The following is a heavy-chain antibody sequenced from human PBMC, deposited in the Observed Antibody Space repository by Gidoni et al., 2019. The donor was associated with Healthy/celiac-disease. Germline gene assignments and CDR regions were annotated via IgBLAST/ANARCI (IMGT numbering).Heavy chain of an antibody. CDR2: LYPGDSDT. J-gene: IGHJ6*03. CDR3: ARHHYDFWSGYYPSYYYMDV. V-gene: IGHV5-51*01. Sequence: EVQLVQSGAEVKKPGESLQSSCKGSGYSITSYWIGWVRQMPGNGLEWLGILYPGDSDTRYSPSFQGQVTISADKSISTAYLQWSSLKASDTAMYYCARHHYDFWSGYYPSYYYMDVWGKGTTVTVSS. D-gene: IGHD3-3*01. CDR1: GYSITSYW.